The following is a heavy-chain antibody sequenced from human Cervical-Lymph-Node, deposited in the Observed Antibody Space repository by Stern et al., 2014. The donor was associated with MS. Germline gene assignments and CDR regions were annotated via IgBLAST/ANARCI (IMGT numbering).Heavy chain of an antibody. D-gene: IGHD1-1*01. Sequence: VQLVESGAEVKKPGASVKVSCKASGYTFTGYDMHWVRQAPGQRLEWMGRINPNSGGTNYALKFQGRVTMTRDTSISTAYMELSRLRSDDTAVYYCARVGTTGTTSLDYWGQGTLVTVSS. CDR2: INPNSGGT. CDR1: GYTFTGYD. V-gene: IGHV1-2*06. CDR3: ARVGTTGTTSLDY. J-gene: IGHJ4*02.